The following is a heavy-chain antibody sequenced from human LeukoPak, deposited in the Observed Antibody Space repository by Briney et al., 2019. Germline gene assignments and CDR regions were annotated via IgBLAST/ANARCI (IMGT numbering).Heavy chain of an antibody. CDR3: ARDRNDFWSGYLDY. V-gene: IGHV1-18*01. J-gene: IGHJ4*02. CDR2: ISAYNGNT. CDR1: GYTFTSYG. D-gene: IGHD3-3*01. Sequence: ASVKVSCKASGYTFTSYGISWVRQAPGQGLEWMGWISAYNGNTNYAQKLQGRVTMTTDTSTSTAYMELSSLRSEDTAVYYCARDRNDFWSGYLDYRGQGTLVTVSS.